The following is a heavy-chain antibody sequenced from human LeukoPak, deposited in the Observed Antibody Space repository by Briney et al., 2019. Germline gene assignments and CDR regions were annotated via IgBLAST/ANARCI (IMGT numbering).Heavy chain of an antibody. V-gene: IGHV4-61*08. CDR3: ARDGREQWLVNYFDY. Sequence: SQTLSLTCTVSGGSISSGGYYWSWIRQPPGKGLEWIGYIYYSGSTNYNPSLKSRVTISVDTSKNQFSLKLSSVTAADTAVYYCARDGREQWLVNYFDYWGQGTLVTVSS. D-gene: IGHD6-19*01. CDR2: IYYSGST. J-gene: IGHJ4*02. CDR1: GGSISSGGYY.